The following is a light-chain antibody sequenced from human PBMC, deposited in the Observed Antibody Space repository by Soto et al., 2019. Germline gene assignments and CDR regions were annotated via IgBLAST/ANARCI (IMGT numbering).Light chain of an antibody. J-gene: IGLJ1*01. V-gene: IGLV2-14*01. CDR2: DVS. CDR3: SSYTTTDTYV. Sequence: QSALTQPASVSGSPGQSITISCTGTSSDVGGYNYVSWFQQYPGKAPKLMIYDVSTRPSGVSNRFSGSKSGNTASLTISGLPAEDEADYYCSSYTTTDTYVFGTGTKVTVL. CDR1: SSDVGGYNY.